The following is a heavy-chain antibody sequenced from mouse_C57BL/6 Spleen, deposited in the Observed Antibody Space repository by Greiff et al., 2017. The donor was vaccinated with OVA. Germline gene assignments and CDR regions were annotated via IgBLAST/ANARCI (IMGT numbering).Heavy chain of an antibody. CDR3: ARSPYYSNYRYAMDY. V-gene: IGHV1-50*01. Sequence: QVQLQQPGAELVKPGASVKLSCKASGYTFTSYWMQWVKQRPGQGLEWIGEIDPSDSYTNYNQKFKGKATLTVDTSSSTAYMQLSSLTSEDSAVYYCARSPYYSNYRYAMDYWGQGTSVTVSS. J-gene: IGHJ4*01. CDR2: IDPSDSYT. D-gene: IGHD2-5*01. CDR1: GYTFTSYW.